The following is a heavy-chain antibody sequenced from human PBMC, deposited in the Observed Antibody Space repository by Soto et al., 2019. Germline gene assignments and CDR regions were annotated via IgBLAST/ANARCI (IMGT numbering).Heavy chain of an antibody. D-gene: IGHD4-17*01. Sequence: QVQLQESGPGLVKPSETLSLTCTVSGGSISSYYWSWIRQPPGKGLEWIGYIYYSGSTNYNPSLKSRVTISVDTSKNQFSLKLSSVTAADTAVYYCARDQGWDYVDYDRFSWFDPWGQGTLVTVSS. V-gene: IGHV4-59*01. CDR1: GGSISSYY. CDR2: IYYSGST. J-gene: IGHJ5*02. CDR3: ARDQGWDYVDYDRFSWFDP.